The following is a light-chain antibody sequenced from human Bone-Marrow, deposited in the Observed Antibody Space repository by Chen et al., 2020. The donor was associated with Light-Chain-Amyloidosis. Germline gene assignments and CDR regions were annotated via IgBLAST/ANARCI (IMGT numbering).Light chain of an antibody. CDR2: GAS. CDR3: QQYGSSLLT. CDR1: QSVSSTY. J-gene: IGKJ4*01. Sequence: EIVLKQSPGTLSLSPGERATLSCRASQSVSSTYLAWYQQKPGQAPRLLIYGASSRATGIPDRFSGSGSGTDFTRTISRLEPEDFAVYYCQQYGSSLLTFGGGTKVEIK. V-gene: IGKV3-20*01.